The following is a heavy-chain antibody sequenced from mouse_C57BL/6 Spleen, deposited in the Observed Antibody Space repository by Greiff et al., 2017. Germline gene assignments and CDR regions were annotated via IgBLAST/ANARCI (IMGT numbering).Heavy chain of an antibody. CDR3: AREPPYGNGAMDY. CDR2: IYPGDGDT. D-gene: IGHD2-1*01. CDR1: GYAFSSSW. V-gene: IGHV1-82*01. Sequence: QVQLKQSGPELVKPGASVKISCKASGYAFSSSWMNWVKQRPGKGLEWIGRIYPGDGDTNYNGKFKGKATLTADKSSSTAYMQLSSLTSEDSAVYFCAREPPYGNGAMDYWGQGTSVTVSS. J-gene: IGHJ4*01.